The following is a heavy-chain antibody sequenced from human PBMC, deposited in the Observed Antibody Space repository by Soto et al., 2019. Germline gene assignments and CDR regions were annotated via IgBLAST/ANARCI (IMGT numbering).Heavy chain of an antibody. CDR2: TNSDGTDS. J-gene: IGHJ4*02. Sequence: GGSLRLSCAAAGFDFEVYAMHWVRQVPGKGLEWVSLTNSDGTDSYYMDSVKGRFTISRDNAKSTLYLQMDRLRPEDTALYFCAKSLYYYDSSPLDHWGQGTLVTVSS. CDR3: AKSLYYYDSSPLDH. V-gene: IGHV3-43D*04. CDR1: GFDFEVYA. D-gene: IGHD3-22*01.